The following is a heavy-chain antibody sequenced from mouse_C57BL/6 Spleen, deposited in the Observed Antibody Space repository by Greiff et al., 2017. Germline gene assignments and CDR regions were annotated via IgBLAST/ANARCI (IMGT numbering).Heavy chain of an antibody. V-gene: IGHV1-15*01. CDR3: TRREDYFDY. J-gene: IGHJ2*01. Sequence: VKLQESGAELVRPGASVTLSCKASGYTFTDYEMHWVKQTPVHGLEWIGAIDPETGGTAYNQKFKGKAILTADKSSSTAYMELRSLTSEDSAVYYCTRREDYFDYWGQGTTLTVSS. CDR2: IDPETGGT. CDR1: GYTFTDYE.